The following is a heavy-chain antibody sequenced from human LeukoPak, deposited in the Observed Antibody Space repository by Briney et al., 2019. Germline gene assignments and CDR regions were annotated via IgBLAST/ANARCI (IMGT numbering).Heavy chain of an antibody. V-gene: IGHV3-48*02. D-gene: IGHD1-26*01. Sequence: QSGGSLRLSCAASGFTFSSYSMNWVRQAPGKGLEWVSHITASGTAMFYVDSVKGRFTISRDNAKNSLYLQVNSLRDEDTAVYYCASSGSYRFDYWGQGTLVTVSS. CDR1: GFTFSSYS. J-gene: IGHJ4*02. CDR2: ITASGTAM. CDR3: ASSGSYRFDY.